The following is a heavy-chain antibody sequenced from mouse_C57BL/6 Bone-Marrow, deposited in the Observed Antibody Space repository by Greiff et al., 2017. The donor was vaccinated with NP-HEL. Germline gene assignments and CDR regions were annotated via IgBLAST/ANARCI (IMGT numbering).Heavy chain of an antibody. J-gene: IGHJ3*01. V-gene: IGHV1-53*01. CDR3: ARSGSNYPWFAY. CDR2: INPSNGGT. Sequence: QVQLQQSGTELVKPGASVKLSCKASGYTFTSYWMHWVKQRPGQGLEWIGNINPSNGGTNYNEKFKSKASLTVDKSSSTAYMQLSSLTSEDSAVYYCARSGSNYPWFAYWGQGTLVTVSA. CDR1: GYTFTSYW. D-gene: IGHD2-5*01.